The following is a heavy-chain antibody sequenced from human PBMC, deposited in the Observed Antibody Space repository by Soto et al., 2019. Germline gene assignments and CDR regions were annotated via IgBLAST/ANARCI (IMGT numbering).Heavy chain of an antibody. CDR1: GFTFSSYA. CDR3: AKDGNYYDSSGYYYSSLVNWFDP. Sequence: HPGGSLRLSCAASGFTFSSYAMSWVRQAPGKGLEWVSAISGSGGSTYYADSVKGRFTISRDNSKNTLYLQMNSLRAEDTAVYYCAKDGNYYDSSGYYYSSLVNWFDPWGQGTLVTVSS. D-gene: IGHD3-22*01. J-gene: IGHJ5*02. CDR2: ISGSGGST. V-gene: IGHV3-23*01.